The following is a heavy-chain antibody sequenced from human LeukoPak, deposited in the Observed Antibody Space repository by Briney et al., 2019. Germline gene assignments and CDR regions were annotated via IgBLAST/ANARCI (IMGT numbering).Heavy chain of an antibody. Sequence: GGSLRLSCVASEFTFRSYDMHWVRQAPGKGLEWVAVISYDGSNKDYADSVKGRFTISRDNTKNTLFLQMNSLRAEDTAVYCCAKRIQSAMAMGYWGQGTLVTVSS. CDR1: EFTFRSYD. CDR2: ISYDGSNK. CDR3: AKRIQSAMAMGY. V-gene: IGHV3-30*18. J-gene: IGHJ4*02. D-gene: IGHD5-18*01.